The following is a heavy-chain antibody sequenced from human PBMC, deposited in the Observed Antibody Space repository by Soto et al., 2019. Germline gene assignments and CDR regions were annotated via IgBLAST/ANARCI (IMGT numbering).Heavy chain of an antibody. CDR1: GFSLSTSGMC. CDR3: ARTTVTDYYYYYMDV. D-gene: IGHD4-17*01. V-gene: IGHV2-70*11. CDR2: IDWDDDK. J-gene: IGHJ6*03. Sequence: SGPTLVNPTQTLTLTCTFSGFSLSTSGMCVSWIRQPPGKALEWLARIDWDDDKYYSTSLKTRLTITKYTSKNQVVLTMTNMDPVDTATYYCARTTVTDYYYYYMDVWGKGTTVTVSS.